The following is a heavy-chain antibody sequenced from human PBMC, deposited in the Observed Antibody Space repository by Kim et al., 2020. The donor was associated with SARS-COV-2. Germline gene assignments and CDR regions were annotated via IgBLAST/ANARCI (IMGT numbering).Heavy chain of an antibody. Sequence: SVKVSCKASGGTFSSYAISWVRQAPGQGLEWMGGIIPIFGTANYAQKFQGRVTITADESTSTAYMELSSLRSEDTAVYYCARQFSSGPYYYYYYMDVWGKGTTVTVSS. V-gene: IGHV1-69*13. D-gene: IGHD3-22*01. J-gene: IGHJ6*03. CDR3: ARQFSSGPYYYYYYMDV. CDR1: GGTFSSYA. CDR2: IIPIFGTA.